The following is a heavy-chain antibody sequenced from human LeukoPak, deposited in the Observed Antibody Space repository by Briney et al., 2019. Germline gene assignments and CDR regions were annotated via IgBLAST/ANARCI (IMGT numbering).Heavy chain of an antibody. CDR1: GYTFTSYG. J-gene: IGHJ6*02. Sequence: ASVKVSCKASGYTFTSYGISWVRQAPGQGLEWMGWISAYNGNTNYAQKLQGRVTMTTDTSTSTAYMELRSLRSDDTAVYYCAREQEGGSGCDYGLVYYYYGMDVWGQGTTVTVSS. D-gene: IGHD5-12*01. CDR2: ISAYNGNT. V-gene: IGHV1-18*01. CDR3: AREQEGGSGCDYGLVYYYYGMDV.